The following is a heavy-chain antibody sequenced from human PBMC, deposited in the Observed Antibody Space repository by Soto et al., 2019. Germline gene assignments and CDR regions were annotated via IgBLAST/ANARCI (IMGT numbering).Heavy chain of an antibody. CDR1: GFTFSSYW. Sequence: EVQLVESGGGLVQPGGSLRLSCAASGFTFSSYWMHWVRKAPGEGLIWASRIKTDGSTTSYADSVKGRFTISRDNAKKTLYLQMNSLRTEDTAVYYCARVGVCAYWFDPWGQVTLVSVSS. J-gene: IGHJ5*02. V-gene: IGHV3-74*01. CDR3: ARVGVCAYWFDP. CDR2: IKTDGSTT. D-gene: IGHD2-8*01.